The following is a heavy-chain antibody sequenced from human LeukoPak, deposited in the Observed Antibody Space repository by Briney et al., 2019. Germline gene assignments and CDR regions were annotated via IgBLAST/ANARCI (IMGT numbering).Heavy chain of an antibody. CDR3: AREEDCSGGICYLGNAFDI. CDR2: INHSGST. V-gene: IGHV4-34*01. Sequence: SETLSLTCAVYGGSFSGYYWSWIRQPPGKGLEWIGEINHSGSTNYNASLKSRVTISVDTSKNQFSLKLSSVTAADTAVYYCAREEDCSGGICYLGNAFDIWGQGTMVIVSS. CDR1: GGSFSGYY. D-gene: IGHD2-15*01. J-gene: IGHJ3*02.